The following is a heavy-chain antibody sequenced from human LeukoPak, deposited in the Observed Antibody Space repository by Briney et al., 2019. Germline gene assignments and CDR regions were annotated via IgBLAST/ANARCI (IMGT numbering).Heavy chain of an antibody. J-gene: IGHJ6*02. CDR2: IWYDGSNK. Sequence: GGSLRLSCAASGFTFSSYGMHWVRQAPGKGLEWVAVIWYDGSNKYSADSVKGRFTISRDNSRNSLYLQMNSLRAEDTAVYYCVRYSSSNPYGMDVWGQGTTVTVSS. CDR1: GFTFSSYG. D-gene: IGHD6-6*01. CDR3: VRYSSSNPYGMDV. V-gene: IGHV3-33*01.